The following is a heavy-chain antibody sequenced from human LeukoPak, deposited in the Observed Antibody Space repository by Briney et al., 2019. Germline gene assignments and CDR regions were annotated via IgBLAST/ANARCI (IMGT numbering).Heavy chain of an antibody. CDR1: GGSISSSSYY. J-gene: IGHJ4*02. CDR3: ARHSFLVNDLGTHY. CDR2: IYYSGTT. D-gene: IGHD6-13*01. Sequence: SETLSLTCTVSGGSISSSSYYWGWIRQPPGKGLEWIGAIYYSGTTYCNPSLKSRVTISVDTSKSQFSLKLSSVTAADTAVYYCARHSFLVNDLGTHYWGQGTLVTVSS. V-gene: IGHV4-39*01.